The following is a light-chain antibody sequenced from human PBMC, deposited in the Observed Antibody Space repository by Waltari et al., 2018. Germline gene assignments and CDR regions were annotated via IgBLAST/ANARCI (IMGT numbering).Light chain of an antibody. J-gene: IGKJ3*01. Sequence: DIQMTQSPPSLSASVGDRVTITCRASQGISNSLAWFQQKAGKVPTLLLYAASRLESGAPSRFSGRGSGTDYTLTIRSLHPEDFASYDCQQYHNTPFTFGPGTKVDIK. CDR3: QQYHNTPFT. CDR1: QGISNS. V-gene: IGKV1-NL1*01. CDR2: AAS.